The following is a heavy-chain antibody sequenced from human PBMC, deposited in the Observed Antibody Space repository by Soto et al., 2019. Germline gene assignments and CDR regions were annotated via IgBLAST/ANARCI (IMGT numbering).Heavy chain of an antibody. CDR1: GFTFSNDW. D-gene: IGHD3-22*01. V-gene: IGHV3-15*01. CDR2: IKSKTDGGTT. J-gene: IGHJ6*02. Sequence: GFLRLSCAASGFTFSNDWMSWVRQAPGKGLEWVGRIKSKTDGGTTDYAAPVKGRFTISRDDSKNTLYLQMNSLKTEDTAVYYCTTTGYYDSSGYAYYYYGMDVGGQGTTVTVSS. CDR3: TTTGYYDSSGYAYYYYGMDV.